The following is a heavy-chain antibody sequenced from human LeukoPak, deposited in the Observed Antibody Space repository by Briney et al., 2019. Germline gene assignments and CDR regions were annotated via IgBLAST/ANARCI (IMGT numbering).Heavy chain of an antibody. Sequence: TSETPSLTCAVYGGSFSGYYWSWIRQPPGKGLEWIGEINHSGSTNYNPSLKSRVTISVDTSKNQFSLKLASVTAADTAIYYCAKGAGGFSYYNWFDPWGQGTLVTVSS. V-gene: IGHV4-34*01. CDR3: AKGAGGFSYYNWFDP. CDR1: GGSFSGYY. J-gene: IGHJ5*02. D-gene: IGHD5-18*01. CDR2: INHSGST.